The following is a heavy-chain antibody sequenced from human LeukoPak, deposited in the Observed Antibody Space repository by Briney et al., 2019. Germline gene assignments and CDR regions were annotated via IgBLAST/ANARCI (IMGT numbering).Heavy chain of an antibody. CDR3: ARQYYTSGSPLYYYYYMDV. Sequence: ASVKVSCKTSGYTFTAYYLHWVRQAPGQGPEWMGWINPDSGGTNYAQRFQGRVTMTRDTSISTAFMELSSLRSDDTAVYYCARQYYTSGSPLYYYYYMDVWGKGTTVTVSS. CDR2: INPDSGGT. V-gene: IGHV1-2*02. D-gene: IGHD3-10*01. CDR1: GYTFTAYY. J-gene: IGHJ6*03.